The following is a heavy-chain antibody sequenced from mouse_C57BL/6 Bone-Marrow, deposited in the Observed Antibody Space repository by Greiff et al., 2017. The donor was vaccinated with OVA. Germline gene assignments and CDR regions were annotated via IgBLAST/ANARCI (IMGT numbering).Heavy chain of an antibody. CDR2: ISSGSSTI. J-gene: IGHJ2*01. Sequence: EVKLVESGGGLVKPGGSLKLSCAASGFTFSDYGMHWVRQAPEKGLEWVAYISSGSSTIYYADTVKGRVTISRDNAKNTRFLQMTSLRSEDTAMYYCARTGASYFDYWGQGTTLTVSS. CDR3: ARTGASYFDY. CDR1: GFTFSDYG. V-gene: IGHV5-17*01.